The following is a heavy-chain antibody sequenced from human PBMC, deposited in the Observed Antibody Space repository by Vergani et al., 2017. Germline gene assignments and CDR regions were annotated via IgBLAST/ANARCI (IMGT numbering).Heavy chain of an antibody. Sequence: QVQVVQSGAEVKKSGALVKVSCKTSGYTFSNYYMHWVRQAPGQGLEWMGIINPSGGHTNYAQKFQGRVTMTRDTSTSTVYMELSSLRSEDTAIYYCARGDYGILTGYRYRGQGTLVTVSA. CDR2: INPSGGHT. D-gene: IGHD3-9*01. J-gene: IGHJ4*02. CDR1: GYTFSNYY. V-gene: IGHV1-46*03. CDR3: ARGDYGILTGYRY.